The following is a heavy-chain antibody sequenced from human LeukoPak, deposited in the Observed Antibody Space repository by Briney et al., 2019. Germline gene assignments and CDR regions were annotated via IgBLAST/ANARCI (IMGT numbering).Heavy chain of an antibody. Sequence: SETLSLTCTVSGDSISSTYFWAWIRQPPGTGLEWIATINHNGNTYYNPFLKSRVTISVDRSRNQLSLKLTSVTAADTAVYYCARLGYCSGGSCHHDYWGQGTLVTVS. CDR3: ARLGYCSGGSCHHDY. J-gene: IGHJ4*02. D-gene: IGHD2-15*01. V-gene: IGHV4-38-2*02. CDR1: GDSISSTYF. CDR2: INHNGNT.